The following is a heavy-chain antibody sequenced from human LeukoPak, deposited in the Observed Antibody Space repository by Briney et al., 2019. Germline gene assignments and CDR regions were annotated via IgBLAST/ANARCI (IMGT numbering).Heavy chain of an antibody. Sequence: SETLSLTCTVSGGSISSYYWSWIRQPPGKGLEWIGYIYYSGSTNYNPSLKSRVTISVDTSKNQFSLKLSSATAADTAVYYCARRYCSGGSCYSSLDYGGQGSLVTVSS. CDR3: ARRYCSGGSCYSSLDY. D-gene: IGHD2-15*01. J-gene: IGHJ4*02. V-gene: IGHV4-59*08. CDR1: GGSISSYY. CDR2: IYYSGST.